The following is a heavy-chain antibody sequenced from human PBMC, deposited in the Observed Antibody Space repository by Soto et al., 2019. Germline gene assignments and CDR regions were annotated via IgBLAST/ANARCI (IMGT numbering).Heavy chain of an antibody. D-gene: IGHD6-19*01. CDR2: IGSRGST. CDR3: AKENTGWYSN. CDR1: GFTLGSYA. Sequence: EVQLLESGGGLVQPGGSLRLSCAASGFTLGSYAMGWVRQAPGKGLEWVSAIGSRGSTFYADSVKGRFTISRDNSKNTLYLQMNSLRAEDTAVYYCAKENTGWYSNWGQGTLVTVSS. V-gene: IGHV3-23*01. J-gene: IGHJ4*02.